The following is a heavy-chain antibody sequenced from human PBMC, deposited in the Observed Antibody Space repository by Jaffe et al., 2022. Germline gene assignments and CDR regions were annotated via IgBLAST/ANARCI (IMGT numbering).Heavy chain of an antibody. CDR1: GGSFSGYY. J-gene: IGHJ4*02. D-gene: IGHD3-10*01. V-gene: IGHV4-34*01. Sequence: QVQLQQWGAGLLKPSETLSLTCAVYGGSFSGYYWSWIRQPPGKGLEWIGEINHSGSTNYNPSLKSRVTISVDTSKNQFSLKLSSVTAADTAVYYCARVGLTTAILWFRELPHYYFDYWGQGTLVTVSS. CDR2: INHSGST. CDR3: ARVGLTTAILWFRELPHYYFDY.